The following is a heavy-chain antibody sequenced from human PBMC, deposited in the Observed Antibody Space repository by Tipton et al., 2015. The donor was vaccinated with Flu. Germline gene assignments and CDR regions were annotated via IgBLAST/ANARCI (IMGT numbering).Heavy chain of an antibody. J-gene: IGHJ6*02. V-gene: IGHV1-2*04. CDR3: ARDSTVATDYYYYYGMDV. CDR1: GYTFTGYY. D-gene: IGHD4-23*01. CDR2: INPNSGGT. Sequence: QLVQSGAEVKKPGASVKVSCKASGYTFTGYYMHWVRQAPGRGLEWMGWINPNSGGTNYAQKFQGWVTMTRDTSISTAYMELSRLRSDDTAVYYCARDSTVATDYYYYYGMDVWGQGTTVTVSS.